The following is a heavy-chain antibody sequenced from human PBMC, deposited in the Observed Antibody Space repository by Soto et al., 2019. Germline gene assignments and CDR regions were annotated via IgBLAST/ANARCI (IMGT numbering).Heavy chain of an antibody. CDR2: IYRSSVFRFGPNE. J-gene: IGHJ4*02. CDR3: AREFSSQLPLDY. CDR1: GFTFRSHS. V-gene: IGHV3-21*01. Sequence: GGSLRLSCAASGFTFRSHSMNWVRQAPGKGLEWVASIYRSSVFRFGPNEFYADSVRGRFIISRDNTNNLVFLQMDSLRVEDTAVYYCAREFSSQLPLDYWGQGTLVTVSS.